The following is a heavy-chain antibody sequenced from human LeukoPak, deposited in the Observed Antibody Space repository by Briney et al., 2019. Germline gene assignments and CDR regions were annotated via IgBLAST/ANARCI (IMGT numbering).Heavy chain of an antibody. CDR2: FGGNGGNT. D-gene: IGHD1-1*01. Sequence: GGSLRLSCAASGFTFSSYAMNWVRQAPGKGLEWVSSFGGNGGNTYYADSVRGRFTISRDNSKNMLYSQMNSLRAEDTAIYFCAKSLNWNFESWGRGTLVTVSS. J-gene: IGHJ4*02. V-gene: IGHV3-23*01. CDR3: AKSLNWNFES. CDR1: GFTFSSYA.